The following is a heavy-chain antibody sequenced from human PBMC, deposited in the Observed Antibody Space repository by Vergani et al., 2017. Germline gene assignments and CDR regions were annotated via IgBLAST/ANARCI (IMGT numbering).Heavy chain of an antibody. CDR1: ESSFISNE. V-gene: IGHV5-51*01. Sequence: EVMLVQSGAEVKKPGESLKISCKYSESSFISNEIAWVRQMSGKGLQWMGNINPIDSKIAYSPSFQGQAIMSLDKSITTAYLQWRSLKASDSAIYYCTRHVPGCDGDCLHFDHWGQGTQVTVSS. J-gene: IGHJ4*02. CDR2: INPIDSKI. D-gene: IGHD2-21*02. CDR3: TRHVPGCDGDCLHFDH.